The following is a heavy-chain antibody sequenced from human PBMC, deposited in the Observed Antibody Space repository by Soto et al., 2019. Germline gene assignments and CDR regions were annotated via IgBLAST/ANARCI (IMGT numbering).Heavy chain of an antibody. CDR1: GGSISSYY. D-gene: IGHD3-10*01. CDR3: ARDPYYYGSGSYLFDP. Sequence: TSETLSLTCTVSGGSISSYYWSWIRQPAGKGLEWIGRIYTSGSTNYNPSLKSRVTMSVDTSKNQFSLKLSSVTAADTAVYYCARDPYYYGSGSYLFDPWGQGTLVTVSS. V-gene: IGHV4-4*07. CDR2: IYTSGST. J-gene: IGHJ5*02.